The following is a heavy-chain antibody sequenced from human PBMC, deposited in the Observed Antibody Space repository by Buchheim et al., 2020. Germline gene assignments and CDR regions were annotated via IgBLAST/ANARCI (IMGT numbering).Heavy chain of an antibody. CDR3: AARRSGWYDF. J-gene: IGHJ5*01. CDR1: GFTFSSYD. D-gene: IGHD6-19*01. Sequence: EVQLLESGGALVQPGGSLRLSCAASGFTFSSYDMSWVRQAPGTGLEWVSAISGRGGTTNYADSVKGRFTISRANSKNTLFLQMSSLRAEDTAVYFCAARRSGWYDFWGQGTL. V-gene: IGHV3-23*01. CDR2: ISGRGGTT.